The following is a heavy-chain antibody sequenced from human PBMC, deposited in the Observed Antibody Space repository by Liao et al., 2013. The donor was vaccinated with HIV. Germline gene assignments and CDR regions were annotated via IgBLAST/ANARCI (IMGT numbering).Heavy chain of an antibody. CDR1: GGSIRSYY. J-gene: IGHJ4*02. CDR2: VYYSGST. CDR3: ARGPGGIQLWLPPFDF. Sequence: QVQLQESGPGLVKPSETLSLTCTVSGGSIRSYYWIWIRQPPGKRLEWIGYVYYSGSTNYNPSLKSQVTISVDTSKNQFSLKLSSVTAADTAVYYCARGPGGIQLWLPPFDFWGQGTLVTVSS. V-gene: IGHV4-59*12. D-gene: IGHD1-1*01.